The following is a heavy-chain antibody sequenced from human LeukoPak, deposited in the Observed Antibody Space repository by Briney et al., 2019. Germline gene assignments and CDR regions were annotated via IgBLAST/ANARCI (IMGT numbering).Heavy chain of an antibody. CDR2: INQNGREK. V-gene: IGHV3-7*01. CDR1: GLTFSTYW. CDR3: ARSLGDD. Sequence: PGGSMRLSCEVSGLTFSTYWMTWVRQAPGKGLEWVAGINQNGREKYYVDSVKGRFTISRDNAKDSLYLQMNSLRDEDTAVYYCARSLGDDWGQGTPVTVSS. D-gene: IGHD3-16*01. J-gene: IGHJ4*02.